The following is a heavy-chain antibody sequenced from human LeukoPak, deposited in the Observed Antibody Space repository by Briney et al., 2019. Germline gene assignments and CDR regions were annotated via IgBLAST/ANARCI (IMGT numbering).Heavy chain of an antibody. Sequence: GSLSLSCAASGFTFCSYWMSWVRQAPGKGLEWVANIKQDGSEKYYVDSVKGRFTISRDNAKNSLYLQMNSPRAEDTAVYYCARAPRVSHYFDYWGQGTLVTVSS. J-gene: IGHJ4*02. CDR2: IKQDGSEK. V-gene: IGHV3-7*05. D-gene: IGHD6-6*01. CDR1: GFTFCSYW. CDR3: ARAPRVSHYFDY.